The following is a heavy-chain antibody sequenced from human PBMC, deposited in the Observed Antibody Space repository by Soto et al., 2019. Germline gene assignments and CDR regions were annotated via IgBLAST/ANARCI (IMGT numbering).Heavy chain of an antibody. D-gene: IGHD6-6*01. J-gene: IGHJ6*02. CDR2: IIPIFGTA. CDR1: GGTFSSYA. Sequence: SVKVSCKASGGTFSSYAISWVRQAPGQGLEWMGGIIPIFGTANYAQKFQGRVTITADESTSTAYMELSSLRSEDTAVYYCAGRSIAARIAYYYYYGMDVWGQGTTVTVSS. CDR3: AGRSIAARIAYYYYYGMDV. V-gene: IGHV1-69*13.